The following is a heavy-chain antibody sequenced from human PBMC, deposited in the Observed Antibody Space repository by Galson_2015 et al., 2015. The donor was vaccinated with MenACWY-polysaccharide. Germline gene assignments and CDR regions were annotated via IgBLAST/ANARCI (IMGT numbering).Heavy chain of an antibody. Sequence: SLRLSCAASGFTFTSYAMSWVRQAPGKGLEWVSAIRSSGTNTYYADSVKGRFTISRDNSKNTLYLQMNSLRAEDTAVYYCAKDSTDFWSFAVRFDHWGQGTLVTVSS. J-gene: IGHJ5*02. D-gene: IGHD3-3*01. CDR2: IRSSGTNT. V-gene: IGHV3-23*01. CDR1: GFTFTSYA. CDR3: AKDSTDFWSFAVRFDH.